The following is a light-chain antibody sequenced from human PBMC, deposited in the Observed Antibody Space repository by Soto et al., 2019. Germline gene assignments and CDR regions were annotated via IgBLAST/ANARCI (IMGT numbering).Light chain of an antibody. V-gene: IGKV3-20*01. J-gene: IGKJ1*01. CDR2: GAS. CDR3: QQYGSSRT. Sequence: EIVLTQSPGTLSLSPGERATLSCRASQSFGSNYLAWYQQKPGQDPSLLIYGASSRATGIPDRFSGSGSGTDFTLTISRLEPEDCAVYYCQQYGSSRTFGQGTKVEIK. CDR1: QSFGSNY.